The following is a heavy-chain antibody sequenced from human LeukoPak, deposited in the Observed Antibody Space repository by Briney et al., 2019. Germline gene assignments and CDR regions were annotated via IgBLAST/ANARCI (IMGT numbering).Heavy chain of an antibody. CDR3: AKGQSITMIVVVESPDDY. D-gene: IGHD3-22*01. J-gene: IGHJ4*02. V-gene: IGHV3-23*01. CDR2: ISGSGGST. CDR1: GFTFSSYA. Sequence: GGSLRLSCAASGFTFSSYAMSWVRQAPGKGLEWVSAISGSGGSTYYADSVKGRFTISRDNSKNTLYLQMNSLRAEDTAVYYCAKGQSITMIVVVESPDDYWGQGTLVTVSS.